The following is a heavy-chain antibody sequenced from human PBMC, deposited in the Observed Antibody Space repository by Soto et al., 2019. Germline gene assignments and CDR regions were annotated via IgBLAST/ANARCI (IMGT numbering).Heavy chain of an antibody. CDR3: AQHKDLDRAAPFDY. CDR2: ISWNSGDI. V-gene: IGHV3-9*01. CDR1: GFSCDDYG. D-gene: IGHD5-18*01. Sequence: ESGGGSVQPGRSLRLSCAASGFSCDDYGMHWVRQGPGKGLEWVARISWNSGDIYYADSVNGRFTISRDNAKRSLYLKINSLRTEDTALDYCAQHKDLDRAAPFDYWGQGILVTVSS. J-gene: IGHJ4*02.